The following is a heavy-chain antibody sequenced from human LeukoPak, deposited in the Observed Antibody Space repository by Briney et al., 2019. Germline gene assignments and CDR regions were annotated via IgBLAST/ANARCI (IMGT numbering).Heavy chain of an antibody. D-gene: IGHD3-22*01. CDR3: AKGYTYYYDSSGYYEDYFDY. V-gene: IGHV3-9*01. CDR1: GFTFDDYA. Sequence: GGSLRLSCAASGFTFDDYAMHWVRQAPGKGLEWVSGISWNSGSIGYADSVKGRFTISRDNAKNSLYLQMNSLRAEDTAVYYCAKGYTYYYDSSGYYEDYFDYWGQGTPVTVSS. J-gene: IGHJ4*02. CDR2: ISWNSGSI.